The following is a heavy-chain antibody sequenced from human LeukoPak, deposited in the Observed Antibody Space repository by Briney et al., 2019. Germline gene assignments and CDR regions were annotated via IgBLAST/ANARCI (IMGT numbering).Heavy chain of an antibody. Sequence: GGSLRLSCAASGFTFSSYSMNWVRQAPGKGLEWDSYISSSSSTIYYADSVKGRFTISRDNAKNSLYLQMNSLRAEDTAVYYCARDDYDFWSGFPPFDYWGQGTLVTVSS. D-gene: IGHD3-3*01. CDR1: GFTFSSYS. CDR2: ISSSSSTI. V-gene: IGHV3-48*01. J-gene: IGHJ4*02. CDR3: ARDDYDFWSGFPPFDY.